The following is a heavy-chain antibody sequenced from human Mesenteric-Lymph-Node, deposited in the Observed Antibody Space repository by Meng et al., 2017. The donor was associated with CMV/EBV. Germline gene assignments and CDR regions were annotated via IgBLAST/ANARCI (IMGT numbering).Heavy chain of an antibody. D-gene: IGHD6-13*01. V-gene: IGHV4-34*01. Sequence: SETLSLTCAVYGGSFSGYYWSWIRQPPGKGLKWIGEINHSGSTNYNPSLKSRVTISVDTSKNQFSLKLSSVTAADTAVYYCARGVGSSWYVYYYGMDVWGQGTTVTVSS. CDR3: ARGVGSSWYVYYYGMDV. CDR1: GGSFSGYY. J-gene: IGHJ6*02. CDR2: INHSGST.